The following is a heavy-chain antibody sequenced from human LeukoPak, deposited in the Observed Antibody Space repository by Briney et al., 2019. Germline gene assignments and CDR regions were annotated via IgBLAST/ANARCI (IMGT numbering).Heavy chain of an antibody. V-gene: IGHV4-38-2*02. CDR3: ARLGNYYDSSGYSIDY. Sequence: SETLSLTCTVSGYSISSGYYWGWIRQPPGKGLEWIGSIYHSGSTYYNPSLKSRVTISVDTSKNQFSLKLSSVTAADTAVYYCARLGNYYDSSGYSIDYWGQGTLVTVSS. D-gene: IGHD3-22*01. CDR1: GYSISSGYY. J-gene: IGHJ4*02. CDR2: IYHSGST.